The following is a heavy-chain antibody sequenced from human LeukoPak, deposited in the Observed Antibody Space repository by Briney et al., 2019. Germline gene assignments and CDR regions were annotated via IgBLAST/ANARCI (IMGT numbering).Heavy chain of an antibody. CDR1: AGSFSSYA. Sequence: SVQVSCKASAGSFSSYAFSWVRQAPGQGLEWMGRIIPIFGTATYAQKFQGRVTITTDESTSTAYVELSSLRSEDTAVYYSTRVSSYYDSSGYYYLPSDYWAQGTLVTVSS. CDR3: TRVSSYYDSSGYYYLPSDY. CDR2: IIPIFGTA. D-gene: IGHD3-22*01. V-gene: IGHV1-69*05. J-gene: IGHJ4*02.